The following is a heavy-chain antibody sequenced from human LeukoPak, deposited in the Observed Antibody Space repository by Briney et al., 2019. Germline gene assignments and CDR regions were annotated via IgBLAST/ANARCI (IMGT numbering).Heavy chain of an antibody. Sequence: GSSVKVSCKVSGGTFNTHAVSWVRQAPGQGLQWMGGITPVLHTTRFAQKFQGRVTFTTDESTSTAYMELTSLTSDDSAVYFCARAGPGRDGYNLDYWGQGTLVTVSS. CDR3: ARAGPGRDGYNLDY. CDR1: GGTFNTHA. J-gene: IGHJ4*02. D-gene: IGHD5-24*01. CDR2: ITPVLHTT. V-gene: IGHV1-69*05.